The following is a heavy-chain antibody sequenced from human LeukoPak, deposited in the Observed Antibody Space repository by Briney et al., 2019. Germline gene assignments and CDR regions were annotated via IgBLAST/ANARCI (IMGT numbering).Heavy chain of an antibody. CDR3: AKAPGLVSGSSFDY. V-gene: IGHV3-23*01. CDR2: ISGSGSST. D-gene: IGHD1-26*01. Sequence: GGSLRLSCAASGFTFSNFGMSWVRQAPGKGLEWVSAISGSGSSTFYPGSVKGRFTISRDNSKNTLYLQMNSLRAEDTAVYYCAKAPGLVSGSSFDYWGQGTLVTVSS. CDR1: GFTFSNFG. J-gene: IGHJ4*02.